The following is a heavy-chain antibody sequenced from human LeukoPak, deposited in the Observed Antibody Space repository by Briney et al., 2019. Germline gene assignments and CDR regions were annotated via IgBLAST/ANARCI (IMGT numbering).Heavy chain of an antibody. J-gene: IGHJ3*02. Sequence: GGSLRLSCAASGFTFSSYEMNWVRQAPGKGLEWVSYISSSGSTIYYADSVKGRFTISRDNAKNSLYLQMNGLRAEDTAVYYCASFAGDAFDIWGQGTMVTVSS. CDR3: ASFAGDAFDI. CDR1: GFTFSSYE. V-gene: IGHV3-48*03. CDR2: ISSSGSTI. D-gene: IGHD3-3*01.